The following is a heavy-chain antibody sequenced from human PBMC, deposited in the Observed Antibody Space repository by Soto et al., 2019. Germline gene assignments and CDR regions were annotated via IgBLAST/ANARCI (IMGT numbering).Heavy chain of an antibody. CDR1: GGSLSSYY. Sequence: SETLSLTCTVSGGSLSSYYWTWIRQPPGKGLEWIGYVYYSGNTNYNPSLKSRVTISVDTSKNQFSLKLGSVTAADTAVYYFAKLPWADYGGIFAPWAQGTLVTVSS. CDR3: AKLPWADYGGIFAP. D-gene: IGHD4-17*01. J-gene: IGHJ5*02. CDR2: VYYSGNT. V-gene: IGHV4-59*01.